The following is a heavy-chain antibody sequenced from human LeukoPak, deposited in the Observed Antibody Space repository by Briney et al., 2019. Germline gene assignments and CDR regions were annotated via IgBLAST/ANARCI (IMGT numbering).Heavy chain of an antibody. V-gene: IGHV1-69*04. CDR2: IIPILGIA. Sequence: ASVKVSCKASGGTFSSYAISWVRQAPGQGLEWMGRIIPILGIANYAQKFQGRVTITADKSTSTAYMELSSLRSEDTAVYYCARLSALRDGYNFARAFDFWGQGTMVTVSS. J-gene: IGHJ3*01. CDR1: GGTFSSYA. D-gene: IGHD5-12*01. CDR3: ARLSALRDGYNFARAFDF.